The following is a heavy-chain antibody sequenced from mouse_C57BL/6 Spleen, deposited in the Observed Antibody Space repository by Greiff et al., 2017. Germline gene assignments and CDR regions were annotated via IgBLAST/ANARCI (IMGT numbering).Heavy chain of an antibody. Sequence: VQLQQSGAELVRPGASVKLSCTASGFNIKDDYMHWVKQRPEQGLEWIGWIDPENGDTEYASKFQGKATITADTSSNPAYLQLSSLTSEDTAVYYCTSLYYGNYGYWGQGTTLTVSS. CDR1: GFNIKDDY. J-gene: IGHJ2*01. V-gene: IGHV14-4*01. CDR3: TSLYYGNYGY. CDR2: IDPENGDT. D-gene: IGHD2-1*01.